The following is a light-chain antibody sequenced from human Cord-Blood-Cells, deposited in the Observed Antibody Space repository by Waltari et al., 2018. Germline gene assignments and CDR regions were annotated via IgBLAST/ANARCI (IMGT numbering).Light chain of an antibody. CDR2: EGS. Sequence: QPASVSGSPGQSITISCTGTSSDVGSYNLVSWYQQHPGKAPKLMIYEGSKRPSGVSNRFSGSKSGNTASLTISGLQAEDEADYYCCSYAGSSTFDVVFGGGTKLTVL. V-gene: IGLV2-23*03. CDR1: SSDVGSYNL. CDR3: CSYAGSSTFDVV. J-gene: IGLJ2*01.